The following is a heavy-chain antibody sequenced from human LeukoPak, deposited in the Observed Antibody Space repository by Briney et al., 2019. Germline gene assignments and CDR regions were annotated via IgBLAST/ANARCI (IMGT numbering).Heavy chain of an antibody. J-gene: IGHJ5*02. CDR2: IKSKIDGGTT. D-gene: IGHD3-10*01. CDR3: ARDPGRGSGPWFDP. CDR1: GFTFNNAW. Sequence: GGSLRLSCAASGFTFNNAWMSWVRQAPGKGLEWVGRIKSKIDGGTTDYAAPVKGRFSISRDDSKNTVYLQMNSLKTEDTAVYYCARDPGRGSGPWFDPWGQGTLVTVSS. V-gene: IGHV3-15*01.